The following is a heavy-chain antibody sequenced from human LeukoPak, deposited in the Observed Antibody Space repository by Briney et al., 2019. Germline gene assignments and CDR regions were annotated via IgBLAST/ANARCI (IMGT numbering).Heavy chain of an antibody. Sequence: KPSETLSLTCTVSGGSISSYYWSWIRQPAGKGLEWIGRIYTSGSTNYNPSLKSRVTMSVDTSKNQFSLKLSSVTAADTAVYYCVRVFTAYYYDSSGSLATDAFDIWGQGTMVTVSS. CDR1: GGSISSYY. CDR2: IYTSGST. J-gene: IGHJ3*02. D-gene: IGHD3-22*01. V-gene: IGHV4-4*07. CDR3: VRVFTAYYYDSSGSLATDAFDI.